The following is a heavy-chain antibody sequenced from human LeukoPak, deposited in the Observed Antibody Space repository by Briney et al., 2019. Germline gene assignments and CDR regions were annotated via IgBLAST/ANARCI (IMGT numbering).Heavy chain of an antibody. D-gene: IGHD3-10*01. V-gene: IGHV1-2*02. CDR3: AIQYGWNAFDI. J-gene: IGHJ3*02. CDR2: INPNSGGT. Sequence: ASVKVSCKATGYTFTGYYMHWVRQAPGQGLEWMGWINPNSGGTNYAQKFQGRVTMTRDTSISTAYMELSRLRSDDTAVYYCAIQYGWNAFDIWGQGTMVSVSS. CDR1: GYTFTGYY.